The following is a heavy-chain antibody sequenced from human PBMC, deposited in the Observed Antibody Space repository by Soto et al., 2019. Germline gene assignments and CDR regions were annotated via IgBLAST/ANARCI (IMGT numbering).Heavy chain of an antibody. CDR3: ARDQGNSYDY. CDR2: ISSSSSYI. D-gene: IGHD6-6*01. CDR1: GFTFSSYS. V-gene: IGHV3-21*01. Sequence: GGSLRLSCAASGFTFSSYSLNWVRQAPGKGLEWVSSISSSSSYIYYEDSVRGRFTISRDNAKKSLYLQMNSLRADDTAVYYCARDQGNSYDYWGQGTLVTVS. J-gene: IGHJ4*02.